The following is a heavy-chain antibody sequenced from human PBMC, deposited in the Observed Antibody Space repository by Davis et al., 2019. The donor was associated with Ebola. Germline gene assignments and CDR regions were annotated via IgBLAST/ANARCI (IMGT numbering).Heavy chain of an antibody. CDR1: ADSITSRKYY. Sequence: SETLSLTCTVSADSITSRKYYWSWVRQPPGKGLEWIGYVFYGGDTFYNPSLKSRLTISIDASKNQFSLRLSSVTAADTAVYYCARERTPAEADFEYWGQGNLVTVSS. D-gene: IGHD1-14*01. V-gene: IGHV4-30-4*01. J-gene: IGHJ4*02. CDR2: VFYGGDT. CDR3: ARERTPAEADFEY.